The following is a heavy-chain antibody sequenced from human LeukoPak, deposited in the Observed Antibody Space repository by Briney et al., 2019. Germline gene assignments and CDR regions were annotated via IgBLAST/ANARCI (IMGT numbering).Heavy chain of an antibody. D-gene: IGHD1-1*01. CDR3: ARHGTGGVYDY. CDR2: IHYSGST. J-gene: IGHJ4*02. V-gene: IGHV4-59*08. CDR1: GGSISSYY. Sequence: KPSETLSFTCTVSGGSISSYYWSWIRQPPRKGLEWIAYIHYSGSTNYNPSLKSRVTISVDTSKNQFSLKLTSVTAADTAVYYCARHGTGGVYDYWGQGTVVTVSS.